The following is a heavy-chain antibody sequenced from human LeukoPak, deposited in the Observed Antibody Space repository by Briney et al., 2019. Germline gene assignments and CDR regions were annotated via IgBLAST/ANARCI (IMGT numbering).Heavy chain of an antibody. J-gene: IGHJ3*02. CDR1: GFTFDDYA. V-gene: IGHV3-9*01. Sequence: TGGSLRLSCAASGFTFDDYAVHWVRQAPGKGLEWVSGISWNSGSIGYADSVKGRFTISRDNAKNSLYLQMNSLRAEDTALYYCAKDMGGSYYGHAFDIWGQGTMVTVSS. CDR2: ISWNSGSI. D-gene: IGHD1-26*01. CDR3: AKDMGGSYYGHAFDI.